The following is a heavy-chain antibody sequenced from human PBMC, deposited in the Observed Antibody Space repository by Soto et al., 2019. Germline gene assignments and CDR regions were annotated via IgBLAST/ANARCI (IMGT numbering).Heavy chain of an antibody. CDR1: GFTFSSYW. D-gene: IGHD3-22*01. Sequence: PGGSLRLSCAASGFTFSSYWMSWIRQAPGEGLEWVAILWANGISKYYAESVKGRFTVSRDNSKNSLYLQLSSLTSEDTAFYFCAKDDSSGFYGYFDHWGPGALVTVSS. CDR2: LWANGISK. V-gene: IGHV3-30*02. J-gene: IGHJ4*02. CDR3: AKDDSSGFYGYFDH.